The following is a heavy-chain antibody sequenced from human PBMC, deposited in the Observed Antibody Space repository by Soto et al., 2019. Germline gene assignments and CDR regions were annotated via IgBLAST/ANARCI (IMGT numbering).Heavy chain of an antibody. Sequence: GGSLRLSCAASGFTFSSYAMHWVRQAPGKGLEWVAVISYDGSNKCYADSVKGRFTISRDNSKNTLYLQMNSLRAEDTAVYYCARDLVAAAGTDFDYWGQGTPVTVSS. V-gene: IGHV3-30-3*01. CDR3: ARDLVAAAGTDFDY. J-gene: IGHJ4*02. CDR2: ISYDGSNK. D-gene: IGHD6-13*01. CDR1: GFTFSSYA.